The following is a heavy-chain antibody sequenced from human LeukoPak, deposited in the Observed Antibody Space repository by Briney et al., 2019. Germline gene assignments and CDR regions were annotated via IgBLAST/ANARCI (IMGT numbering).Heavy chain of an antibody. CDR1: GGSISSSSYY. CDR3: ARDIAAAGLNWFDP. J-gene: IGHJ5*02. CDR2: IYYSGST. Sequence: PSETLSLTCTVSGGSISSSSYYWGWIRQPPGKGLEWIRSIYYSGSTYYNPSLKSRVTISVDTSKNQFSLKLSSVTAADTAVYYCARDIAAAGLNWFDPWGQGTLVTVSS. D-gene: IGHD6-13*01. V-gene: IGHV4-39*07.